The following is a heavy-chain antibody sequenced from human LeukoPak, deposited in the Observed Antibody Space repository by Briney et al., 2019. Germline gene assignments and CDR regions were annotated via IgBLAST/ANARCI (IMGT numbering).Heavy chain of an antibody. Sequence: GASVKVCCKASGYTFTGYYMHWVRQAPGQGLEWMGCINPNSGGTNYAQQFQGRVTMTRDTSISTAYMELSRLRSDDTAVYYCASSRMGYSSSWYIEASFDYWGQGTLVTVSS. D-gene: IGHD6-13*01. CDR1: GYTFTGYY. V-gene: IGHV1-2*02. CDR3: ASSRMGYSSSWYIEASFDY. CDR2: INPNSGGT. J-gene: IGHJ4*02.